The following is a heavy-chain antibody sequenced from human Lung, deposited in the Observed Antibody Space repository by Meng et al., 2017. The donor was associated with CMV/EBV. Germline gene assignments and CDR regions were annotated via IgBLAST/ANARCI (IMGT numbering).Heavy chain of an antibody. CDR1: GFTFSGYW. J-gene: IGHJ6*02. CDR3: VRSLGDQFYYYGMAV. V-gene: IGHV3-74*01. CDR2: IHSDGSNI. D-gene: IGHD3-16*01. Sequence: GEXXKISCAASGFTFSGYWMHWVRQAPGKGLVWVSRIHSDGSNINYADSVKGRFTISRDNVKNTLCLQMSSLRAEDTAIYYCVRSLGDQFYYYGMAVWGRGTTVTVSS.